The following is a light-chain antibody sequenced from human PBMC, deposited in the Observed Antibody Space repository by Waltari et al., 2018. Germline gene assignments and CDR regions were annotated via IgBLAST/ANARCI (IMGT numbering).Light chain of an antibody. J-gene: IGLJ2*01. CDR1: SRAVGGYNY. V-gene: IGLV2-11*01. CDR2: DVS. CDR3: CSYAGSYTLI. Sequence: QSALTQPRSVSGSPGQSVPIPCTGTSRAVGGYNYVSWYQQHPGKVPKLIIFDVSTRPSGVPNRFSGSKSGNTASLTISGLLAEDEADYYCCSYAGSYTLIFGGGTKMTVL.